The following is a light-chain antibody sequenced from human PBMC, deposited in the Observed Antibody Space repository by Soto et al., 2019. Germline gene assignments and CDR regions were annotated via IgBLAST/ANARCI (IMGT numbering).Light chain of an antibody. CDR1: NSNIGSYT. Sequence: QSALTQPPSASATPGQRVTISCFGSNSNIGSYTVNWYRQHPGTAPKLLIYSSNQRPSGVPDRFSASKSGTSASLAISGLQSADEADYYCAAWDESLNGVAFGGGTKVTVL. CDR3: AAWDESLNGVA. CDR2: SSN. V-gene: IGLV1-44*01. J-gene: IGLJ2*01.